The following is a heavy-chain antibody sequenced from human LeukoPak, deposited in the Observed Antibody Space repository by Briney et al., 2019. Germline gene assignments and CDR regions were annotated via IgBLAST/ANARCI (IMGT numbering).Heavy chain of an antibody. J-gene: IGHJ4*02. Sequence: ASVKVSCKASGYIFTDYYIRWVRQAPGQGLEWMGWINPNSGGTNYAQKFQGRVTMTRDTSISTAYMELSRLISDDTAVYYCARRHPSGGYYYFDYWGQGTLVTVSS. V-gene: IGHV1-2*02. D-gene: IGHD2-15*01. CDR1: GYIFTDYY. CDR3: ARRHPSGGYYYFDY. CDR2: INPNSGGT.